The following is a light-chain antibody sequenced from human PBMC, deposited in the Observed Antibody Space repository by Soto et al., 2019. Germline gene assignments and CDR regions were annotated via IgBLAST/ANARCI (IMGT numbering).Light chain of an antibody. CDR3: QQYKHWRT. Sequence: VVMTQSPVTLSVSPGERVTLSYRASQSVDRALAWYQQKPGQGLRLLIYAASTRASGVPDRFSGSGSGTEFTLTIGSLQSEDFAVYYCQQYKHWRTFGQGAKVEIK. V-gene: IGKV3-15*01. CDR1: QSVDRA. CDR2: AAS. J-gene: IGKJ1*01.